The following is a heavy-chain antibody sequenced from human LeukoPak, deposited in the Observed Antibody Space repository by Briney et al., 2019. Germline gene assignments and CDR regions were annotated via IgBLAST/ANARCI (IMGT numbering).Heavy chain of an antibody. J-gene: IGHJ4*02. CDR2: FYHSGST. Sequence: SETLSLTCTVSGYSIGSGYYWGWIRQPPGKGLEWIGSFYHSGSTYYNPSLKSRVTISVDTSKNKFSLKLSSVTAADTAMYYCARDLVYSTSSDFYWGQGTLVTVSS. CDR3: ARDLVYSTSSDFY. D-gene: IGHD6-13*01. V-gene: IGHV4-38-2*02. CDR1: GYSIGSGYY.